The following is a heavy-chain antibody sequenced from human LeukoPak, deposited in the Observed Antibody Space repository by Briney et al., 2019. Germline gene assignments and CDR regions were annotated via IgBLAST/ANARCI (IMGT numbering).Heavy chain of an antibody. D-gene: IGHD3-3*01. V-gene: IGHV4-39*01. Sequence: SETLSLTCSVSGGSISSSSYYWGWIRQPPGKGLEWIGSIYYSGSTYYNPSLKSRVTISVDTSKNQFSLKLSSVTAADTAVYYCARNPTYYDFWSGPTHFDYWGQGTLVTVSS. CDR1: GGSISSSSYY. J-gene: IGHJ4*02. CDR2: IYYSGST. CDR3: ARNPTYYDFWSGPTHFDY.